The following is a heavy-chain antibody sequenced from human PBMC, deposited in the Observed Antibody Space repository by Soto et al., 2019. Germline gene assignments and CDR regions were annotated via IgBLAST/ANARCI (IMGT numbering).Heavy chain of an antibody. V-gene: IGHV4-59*01. D-gene: IGHD5-12*01. J-gene: IGHJ4*02. CDR1: GVTISTYY. CDR2: NYHSGTT. CDR3: VREAYIGYGHAIDH. Sequence: SETLSLTCAVSGVTISTYYWSWIRQPPGKGLEWIGYNYHSGTTNYNPSLKSRVTISVDTSKNQFSLRLTSVTAADTAIYYCVREAYIGYGHAIDHWGQLTLVTVSS.